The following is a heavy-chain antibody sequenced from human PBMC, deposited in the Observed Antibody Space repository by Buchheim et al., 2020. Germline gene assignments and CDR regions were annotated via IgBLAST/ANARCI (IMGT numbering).Heavy chain of an antibody. V-gene: IGHV4-4*02. Sequence: QVQLQESGPGLVKPSGTLSLTCAVSGDSVSNGNWWNWVRQPPGKGLEWIGEIDHSGFTKYNPSPKSRDTIEREKPKNQFSLKLTSVTAADTAVYYCARDSGYRSEYWGQGTL. CDR2: IDHSGFT. J-gene: IGHJ4*02. CDR3: ARDSGYRSEY. D-gene: IGHD5-18*01. CDR1: GDSVSNGNW.